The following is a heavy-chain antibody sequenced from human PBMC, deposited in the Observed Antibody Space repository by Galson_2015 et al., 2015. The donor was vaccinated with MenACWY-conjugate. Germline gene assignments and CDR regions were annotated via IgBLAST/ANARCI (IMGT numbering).Heavy chain of an antibody. CDR1: GGSLSGYY. CDR3: ARFLGILSSGYYKYYYYGMDV. Sequence: ETLSLTCAVYGGSLSGYYWSWIRQPPGKGLEWIGEINHSGSTNYNPSLKSQVTISIDTSKNQFSLKLSSVTAADTAVYYCARFLGILSSGYYKYYYYGMDVWGQGTTVTVSS. V-gene: IGHV4-34*01. CDR2: INHSGST. D-gene: IGHD3-22*01. J-gene: IGHJ6*02.